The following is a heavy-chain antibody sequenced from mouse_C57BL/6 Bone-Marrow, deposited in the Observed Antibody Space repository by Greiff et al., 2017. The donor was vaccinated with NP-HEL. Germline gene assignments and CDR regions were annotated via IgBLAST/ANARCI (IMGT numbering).Heavy chain of an antibody. J-gene: IGHJ4*01. CDR1: GFNIKDYY. CDR3: ARLRRSHYAMDY. Sequence: EVRLQQSGAELVKPGASVKLSCTASGFNIKDYYMHWVKQRTEQGLEWIGRIDPEDGETKYAPKFQGKATIPADTSSNTAYLQLSSLTSEDTAVYYCARLRRSHYAMDYWGQGTSVTVSS. V-gene: IGHV14-2*01. CDR2: IDPEDGET.